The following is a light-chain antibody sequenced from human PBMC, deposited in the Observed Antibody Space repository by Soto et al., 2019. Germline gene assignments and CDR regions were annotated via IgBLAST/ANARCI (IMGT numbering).Light chain of an antibody. V-gene: IGLV2-11*01. J-gene: IGLJ1*01. CDR1: SSDVGGYNY. CDR3: CSYAATYSDV. Sequence: QSALTQPRAVSGSPGQPVATSCTGTSSDVGGYNYVSWYQQHPGKAPKLMIYDVTKRPSGVPDRFSASKSGNTAPLTISGLQADDDADYYCCSYAATYSDVFRPGPKGTV. CDR2: DVT.